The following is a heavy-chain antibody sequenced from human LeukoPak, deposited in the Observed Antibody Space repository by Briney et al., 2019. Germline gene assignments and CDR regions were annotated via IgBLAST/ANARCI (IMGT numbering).Heavy chain of an antibody. CDR3: ARASYSYDINGWVPFDY. CDR1: GESFSGYY. Sequence: PSETLSLTCVVYGESFSGYYWTWIRQPPGKGLEWIGEIIDTGSTKYNSSLKSRVTISVDTSKNEFSLNLTSVTAADTAIYYCARASYSYDINGWVPFDYWGQGTLVTVSS. J-gene: IGHJ4*02. CDR2: IIDTGST. D-gene: IGHD3-22*01. V-gene: IGHV4-34*12.